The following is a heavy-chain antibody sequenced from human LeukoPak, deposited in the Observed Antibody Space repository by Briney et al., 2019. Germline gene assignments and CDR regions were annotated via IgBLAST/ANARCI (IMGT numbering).Heavy chain of an antibody. CDR1: GFTFSSYR. J-gene: IGHJ4*01. CDR2: IKQDGSEK. D-gene: IGHD5-18*01. V-gene: IGHV3-7*04. CDR3: ARGYSAFDY. Sequence: GGSLRLSCAVSGFTFSSYRMSRVRQAPGKGLEWVANIKQDGSEKYYVDSVKGRFTISRDNAKNSLYLQMNSLRAEDTAVYYCARGYSAFDYWGHGTLVTVSS.